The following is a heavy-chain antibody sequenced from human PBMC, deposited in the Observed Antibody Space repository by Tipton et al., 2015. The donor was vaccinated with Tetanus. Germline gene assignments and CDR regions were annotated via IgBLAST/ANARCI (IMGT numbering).Heavy chain of an antibody. CDR1: GFTFSSHW. Sequence: SLRLSCLATGFTFSSHWMHWVRQAPGKKLMWVARISYDGSSISYADSVKGRFTISRDNAKNTVYLQMNSLRAEDTAVYFCARRSLTNYGLDVWGQGTPVTVSS. D-gene: IGHD1-1*01. V-gene: IGHV3-74*01. CDR2: ISYDGSSI. J-gene: IGHJ6*02. CDR3: ARRSLTNYGLDV.